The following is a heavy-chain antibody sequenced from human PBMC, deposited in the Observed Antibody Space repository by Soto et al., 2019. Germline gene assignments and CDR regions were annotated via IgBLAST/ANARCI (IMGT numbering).Heavy chain of an antibody. CDR2: IRNKANNYAA. D-gene: IGHD4-17*01. V-gene: IGHV3-73*02. CDR1: GFTFSGCV. CDR3: ARRYGDDYYFGLDV. J-gene: IGHJ6*02. Sequence: EVQLVESGGGLVQPGESLKLSCATSGFTFSGCVRHWVRQASGKGLEWVGHIRNKANNYAAAYAGSLKGRFTISRDDSKNTAYLQMDTLKTEDTAVYYCARRYGDDYYFGLDVWGQGTTVTVSS.